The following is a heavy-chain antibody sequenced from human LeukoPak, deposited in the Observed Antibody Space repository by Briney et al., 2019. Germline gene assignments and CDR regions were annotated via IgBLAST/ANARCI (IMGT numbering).Heavy chain of an antibody. V-gene: IGHV3-23*01. Sequence: GESLILSCVASGFTFSSYAMSWVRQAPGKGLEWVSTISGSGGSTYYADSVKGRFTISRDNSKNTLYLQMNSLRAEDTAVYYCAKDDCSSTSCPSLKYWGQGTLVTVSS. D-gene: IGHD2-2*01. J-gene: IGHJ4*02. CDR3: AKDDCSSTSCPSLKY. CDR1: GFTFSSYA. CDR2: ISGSGGST.